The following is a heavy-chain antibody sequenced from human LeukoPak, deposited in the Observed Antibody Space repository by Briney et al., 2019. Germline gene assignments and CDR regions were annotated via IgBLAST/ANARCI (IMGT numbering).Heavy chain of an antibody. CDR2: IYTSGST. CDR1: GGSISSRSYY. D-gene: IGHD1-26*01. J-gene: IGHJ5*02. Sequence: SETLSLTCTVSGGSISSRSYYWSWIREPAGKGLEWIGHIYTSGSTNYNPSLKSRVTMSVDTSKNQFSLRLSSVTAADTAVYYCARDRGSGSYVSWFDPWGQGTLVTVSS. CDR3: ARDRGSGSYVSWFDP. V-gene: IGHV4-61*09.